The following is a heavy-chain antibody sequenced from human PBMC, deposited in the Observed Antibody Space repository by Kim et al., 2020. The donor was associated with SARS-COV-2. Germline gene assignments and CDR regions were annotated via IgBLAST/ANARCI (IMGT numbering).Heavy chain of an antibody. D-gene: IGHD3-22*01. CDR3: ARAGSITMIVVAGRVANYYYYYGMDV. Sequence: GGSLRLSCAASGFTFSSYWMSWVRQAPGKGLEWVANIKQDGSEKYYVDSVKGRFTISRDNAKNSLYLQMNSLRAEDTAVYYCARAGSITMIVVAGRVANYYYYYGMDVWGQGTTVTVSS. V-gene: IGHV3-7*01. J-gene: IGHJ6*02. CDR2: IKQDGSEK. CDR1: GFTFSSYW.